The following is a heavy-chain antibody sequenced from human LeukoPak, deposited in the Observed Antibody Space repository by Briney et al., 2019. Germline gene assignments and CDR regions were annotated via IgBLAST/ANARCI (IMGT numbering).Heavy chain of an antibody. Sequence: SETPSLTCTVSGGSISSYYWSWIRQPPGKGLEWIGYIYYSGSTNYNPSLKSRVTISVDTSKNQFSLKLSSVTAADPTVYYCARAGVATITVDYWGQGTLVTVSS. D-gene: IGHD5-12*01. CDR2: IYYSGST. CDR1: GGSISSYY. J-gene: IGHJ4*02. CDR3: ARAGVATITVDY. V-gene: IGHV4-59*01.